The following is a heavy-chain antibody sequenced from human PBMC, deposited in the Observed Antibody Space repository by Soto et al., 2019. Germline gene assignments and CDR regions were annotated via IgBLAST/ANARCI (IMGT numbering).Heavy chain of an antibody. CDR1: GFNFRDYY. V-gene: IGHV3-11*06. CDR2: ISGSRTYT. CDR3: ARDGLQLRGGSVYGLDV. D-gene: IGHD2-15*01. Sequence: KPGGSLRLSCVASGFNFRDYYMTWIRQAPGKGPEWISHISGSRTYTDYADSVKGRFSVSRDNAQNSVYLQMDSLRVEDSGLYYCARDGLQLRGGSVYGLDVWGQGTTVTVSS. J-gene: IGHJ6*02.